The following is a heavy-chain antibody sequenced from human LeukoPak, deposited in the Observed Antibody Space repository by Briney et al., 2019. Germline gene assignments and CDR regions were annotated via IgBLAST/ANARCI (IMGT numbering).Heavy chain of an antibody. CDR3: ARENMYYGSGMESDY. CDR1: GYTFNSYG. CDR2: ISAYNGNT. V-gene: IGHV1-18*01. D-gene: IGHD3-10*01. Sequence: ASVKVSCKASGYTFNSYGISWVRQAPGQGLEWMGWISAYNGNTNYAQQLQGRVTMTTDTSTSTAYMELRSLRSDDTAVYYCARENMYYGSGMESDYWGQGTLLTVSS. J-gene: IGHJ4*02.